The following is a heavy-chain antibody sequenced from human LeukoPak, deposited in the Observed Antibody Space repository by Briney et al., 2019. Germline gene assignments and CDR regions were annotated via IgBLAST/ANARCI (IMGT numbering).Heavy chain of an antibody. Sequence: WGSLRLSCVASGFAFSSYAMNWVRQAPGKGLEWVSYIGSNFETIYADSVKGRFTISRDNAKNSLYLQMNSLRAEDTAVYYCARDNYYDSLIDYYYYYYMDVWGKGTTVTVSS. CDR3: ARDNYYDSLIDYYYYYYMDV. J-gene: IGHJ6*03. CDR1: GFAFSSYA. CDR2: IGSNFETI. D-gene: IGHD3-22*01. V-gene: IGHV3-48*01.